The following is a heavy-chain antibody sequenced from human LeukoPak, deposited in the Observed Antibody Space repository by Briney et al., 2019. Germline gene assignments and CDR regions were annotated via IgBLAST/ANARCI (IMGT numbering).Heavy chain of an antibody. D-gene: IGHD2-2*01. CDR3: ARSAAGHQYYFDY. Sequence: PSETLSLTCSVSGYSIGSSSGYYWGWIRQPPGKGLEWIGSLYHTGSTYYNPSLKSRVTISVDRSKNQFSLKLSSLTAADTAVYYCARSAAGHQYYFDYWGRGTLVTVSS. CDR1: GYSIGSSSGYY. V-gene: IGHV4-38-2*02. CDR2: LYHTGST. J-gene: IGHJ4*02.